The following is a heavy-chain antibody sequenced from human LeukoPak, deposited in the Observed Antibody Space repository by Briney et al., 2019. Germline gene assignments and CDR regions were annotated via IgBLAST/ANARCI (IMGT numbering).Heavy chain of an antibody. CDR3: AKLKRVTTVTRGRWFDP. CDR2: ISGSGGST. J-gene: IGHJ5*02. Sequence: PGGSLRLSCAASGFTFSSYAMSWVRQAPGKGLEWVSAISGSGGSTYYADSVKGRFTISRDNSKNTLYLQMNSLRAEDTAVYYCAKLKRVTTVTRGRWFDPWGQGTLVTVSS. CDR1: GFTFSSYA. V-gene: IGHV3-23*01. D-gene: IGHD4-17*01.